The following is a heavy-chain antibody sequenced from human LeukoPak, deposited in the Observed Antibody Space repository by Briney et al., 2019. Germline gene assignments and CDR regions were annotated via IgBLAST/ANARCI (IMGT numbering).Heavy chain of an antibody. D-gene: IGHD2-2*01. CDR1: GFTFSSYG. V-gene: IGHV3-30*02. Sequence: PGGSLRLSCAASGFTFSSYGMPWVRQAPGKGLEWVAFIRYDGSNKYYADSVKGRFTISRDNSKNTLYLQMNSLRAEDTAVYYCAKEYCSSTSCYVSDWGQGTLVTVSS. CDR2: IRYDGSNK. CDR3: AKEYCSSTSCYVSD. J-gene: IGHJ4*02.